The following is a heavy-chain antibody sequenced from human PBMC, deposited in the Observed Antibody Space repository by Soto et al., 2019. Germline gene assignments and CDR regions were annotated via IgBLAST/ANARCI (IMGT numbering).Heavy chain of an antibody. CDR3: ARHRKLVTTARYGMDV. J-gene: IGHJ6*02. CDR1: GYSFTSYW. CDR2: IYPGDSDT. V-gene: IGHV5-51*01. Sequence: GESLKISCKGSGYSFTSYWIGWVRQMPGKGLEWMGIIYPGDSDTRYSPSFQGQVTISADKSISTAYLQWSSLKASDTAMYYCARHRKLVTTARYGMDVWGQGTTVTVS. D-gene: IGHD4-17*01.